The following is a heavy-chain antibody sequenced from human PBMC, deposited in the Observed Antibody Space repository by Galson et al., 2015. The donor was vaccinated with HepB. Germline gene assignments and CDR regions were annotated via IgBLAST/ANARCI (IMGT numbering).Heavy chain of an antibody. D-gene: IGHD1-26*01. CDR2: IRHDASDK. J-gene: IGHJ3*02. V-gene: IGHV3-30*02. Sequence: SLRLSCAASGFTFSSYGMHWVRQAPGKGLEWVAFIRHDASDKFYVDSVKGRFTISRDNSKTTVYLQMNSLRTEDTALYYCATEVGATQHAFDIWGQGTMVNV. CDR3: ATEVGATQHAFDI. CDR1: GFTFSSYG.